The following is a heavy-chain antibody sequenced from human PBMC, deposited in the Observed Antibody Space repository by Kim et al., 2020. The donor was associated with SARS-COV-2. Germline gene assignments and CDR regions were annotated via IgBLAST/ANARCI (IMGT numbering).Heavy chain of an antibody. D-gene: IGHD5-18*01. CDR1: GFTFSSYA. Sequence: GGSLRLSCAASGFTFSSYAMHWVRQAPGKGLEYVSAISSNGGSTYYANSVKGRFTISRDNSKNTLYLQMGSLRAEDTAVYYCARNVDTAMVSWGQGTLVTVSS. J-gene: IGHJ4*02. V-gene: IGHV3-64*01. CDR3: ARNVDTAMVS. CDR2: ISSNGGST.